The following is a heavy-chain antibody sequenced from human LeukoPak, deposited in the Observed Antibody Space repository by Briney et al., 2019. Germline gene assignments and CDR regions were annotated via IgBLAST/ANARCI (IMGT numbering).Heavy chain of an antibody. J-gene: IGHJ4*02. D-gene: IGHD3-9*01. V-gene: IGHV4-39*01. CDR1: GGSISTSSYY. CDR2: IYYSGST. CDR3: ARDYDILTGYSYFDY. Sequence: PSETLSLTCTVSGGSISTSSYYWGWIRQPPGKGLEWIGSIYYSGSTYYNPSLKSRVTISVDTSKNQFSLKLSSVTAADTAVYYCARDYDILTGYSYFDYWGQGTLVTVSS.